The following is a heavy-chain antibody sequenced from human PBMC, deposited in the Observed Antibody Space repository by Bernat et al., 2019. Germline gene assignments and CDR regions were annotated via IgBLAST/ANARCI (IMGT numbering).Heavy chain of an antibody. CDR3: ARDAYCISTSCRAPLDY. CDR2: ISYDGSNK. V-gene: IGHV3-30-3*01. J-gene: IGHJ4*02. D-gene: IGHD2-2*01. CDR1: GFTFSSYA. Sequence: QVQLVESGGGVVQPGRSLRLSCAASGFTFSSYAMHWVRQAPGKGLEWVAVISYDGSNKYYADSVKGRFTISRDNSKNTLYLQMNSLRAEDTAVYYCARDAYCISTSCRAPLDYWGQGTLVTVSS.